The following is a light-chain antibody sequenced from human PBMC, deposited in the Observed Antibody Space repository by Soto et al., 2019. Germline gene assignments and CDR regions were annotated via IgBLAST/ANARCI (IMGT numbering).Light chain of an antibody. V-gene: IGLV2-23*01. CDR1: SSDVGSYNL. J-gene: IGLJ3*02. Sequence: QSALTQPASVSGSPGQSITISCTGTSSDVGSYNLVSWYQQHPGKAPKLMIYEGSKRPSGVSIRFSGSKSGNTASLTISGLQAEDEADYYCAAWDDSLSGWVFGGGTKLTVL. CDR3: AAWDDSLSGWV. CDR2: EGS.